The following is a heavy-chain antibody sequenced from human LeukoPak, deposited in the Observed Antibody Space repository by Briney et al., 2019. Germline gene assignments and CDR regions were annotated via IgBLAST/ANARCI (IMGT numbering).Heavy chain of an antibody. CDR2: LSGSGGST. D-gene: IGHD2-15*01. CDR1: GFTFSSYA. V-gene: IGHV3-23*01. J-gene: IGHJ4*02. CDR3: AKGRGYCTGGSCYSDY. Sequence: GGSLRLSCAASGFTFSSYAMSWVRQAPGEGLEWVSTLSGSGGSTYYADSVKGRFIISRDNSKNTLYLQMNSLRAEDTAVYYCAKGRGYCTGGSCYSDYWGQGTLVTVSS.